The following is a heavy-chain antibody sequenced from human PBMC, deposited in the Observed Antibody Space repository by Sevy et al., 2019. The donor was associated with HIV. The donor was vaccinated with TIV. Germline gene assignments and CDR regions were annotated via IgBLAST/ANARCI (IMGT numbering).Heavy chain of an antibody. Sequence: GGSLRLSCAASGFTFNVYAMTWVRQAPGKGPEWVSGISGSGGSTYYADSVKGRFTISRDNTNNSLYLRMTSLRADDTAIYQSARPKTCSEEDDGCSDNWGQGTLVTVSS. CDR3: ARPKTCSEEDDGCSDN. D-gene: IGHD3-10*01. J-gene: IGHJ4*02. CDR1: GFTFNVYA. CDR2: ISGSGGST. V-gene: IGHV3-23*01.